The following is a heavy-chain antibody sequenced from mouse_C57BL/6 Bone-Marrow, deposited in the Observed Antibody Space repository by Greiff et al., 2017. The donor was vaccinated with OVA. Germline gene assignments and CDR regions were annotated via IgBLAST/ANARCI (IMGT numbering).Heavy chain of an antibody. CDR2: ISSGSSTI. D-gene: IGHD1-1*01. CDR1: GFPFSDYG. Sequence: EVMLVESGGGLVKPGGSLKLSCAASGFPFSDYGMHWVRQAPEKGLEWVAYISSGSSTISYADTVKGRFTISRDNAKNTLYLQMTSLRSEGTAMYYCARRDYGSSYSAMDYWGQGTSVTVSA. CDR3: ARRDYGSSYSAMDY. J-gene: IGHJ4*01. V-gene: IGHV5-17*01.